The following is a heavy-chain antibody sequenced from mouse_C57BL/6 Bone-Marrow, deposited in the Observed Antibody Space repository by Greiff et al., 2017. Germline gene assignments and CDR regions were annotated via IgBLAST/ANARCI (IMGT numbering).Heavy chain of an antibody. D-gene: IGHD1-1*01. CDR2: ISDGGSYT. V-gene: IGHV5-4*01. CDR1: GFTFSSYA. Sequence: EVQRVESGGGLVKPGGSLKLSCAASGFTFSSYAMSWVRQTPEQRLEWVATISDGGSYTYYPDNVKGRFTISRDNAKNNLYLQMSHLKSEDTAMYYCARDRDYYGSSLFAYWGQGTLVTVSA. CDR3: ARDRDYYGSSLFAY. J-gene: IGHJ3*01.